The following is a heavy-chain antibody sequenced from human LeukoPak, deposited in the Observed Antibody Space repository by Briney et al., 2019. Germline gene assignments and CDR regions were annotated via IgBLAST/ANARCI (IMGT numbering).Heavy chain of an antibody. D-gene: IGHD3-9*01. CDR2: IYYSGST. V-gene: IGHV4-31*03. J-gene: IGHJ4*02. Sequence: PSQTLSLTCTVSGGSISSGGYYWSWIRQHPGKGLEWIGYIYYSGSTYYNPSLKSRVTISVDTSKNQFSLKLSSVTAADTAVYYCARGLYYATLTGYLSPFDYWGQGTLVTVSS. CDR1: GGSISSGGYY. CDR3: ARGLYYATLTGYLSPFDY.